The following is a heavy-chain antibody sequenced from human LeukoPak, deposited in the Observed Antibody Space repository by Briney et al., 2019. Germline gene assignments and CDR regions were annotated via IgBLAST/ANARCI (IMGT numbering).Heavy chain of an antibody. J-gene: IGHJ5*02. CDR3: ARASKPWLQLT. Sequence: PGGSLRLSCXASGFTFSXXXXXXXXXAXXXXLXXXGNIKEDGSEKRYADSVRGRFTISRXXAQTSIYLQMNSLRAEDTAVYYCARASKPWLQLTWGQGTLVTVSS. CDR2: IKEDGSEK. D-gene: IGHD5-24*01. CDR1: GFTFSXXX. V-gene: IGHV3-7*03.